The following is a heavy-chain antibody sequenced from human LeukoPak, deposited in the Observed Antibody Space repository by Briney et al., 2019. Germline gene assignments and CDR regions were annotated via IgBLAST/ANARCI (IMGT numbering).Heavy chain of an antibody. V-gene: IGHV3-33*01. Sequence: GGSLRLSCAASGFTFSSYGMHWVRQAPGKGLEWVAVIWYDGSNKYYADSVKGRFTFSRDNSKNTLYLQMNSLRAEDTAVYYCARDLSSPGPHSPHSMTLDYWGQGTLVTVSS. CDR2: IWYDGSNK. D-gene: IGHD2-15*01. J-gene: IGHJ4*02. CDR3: ARDLSSPGPHSPHSMTLDY. CDR1: GFTFSSYG.